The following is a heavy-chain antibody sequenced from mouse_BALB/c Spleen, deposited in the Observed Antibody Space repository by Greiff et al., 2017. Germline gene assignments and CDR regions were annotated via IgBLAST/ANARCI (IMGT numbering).Heavy chain of an antibody. D-gene: IGHD1-1*01. CDR1: GFTFSSYA. Sequence: EVKLMESGGGLVKPGGSLKLSCAASGFTFSSYAMSWVRQTPEKRLEWVASISSGGSTYYPDSVKGRFTISRDNARNILYLQMSSLRSEDMAMYYCARGELLLRDWYFDVWGAGTTVTVSS. CDR3: ARGELLLRDWYFDV. V-gene: IGHV5-6-5*01. CDR2: ISSGGST. J-gene: IGHJ1*01.